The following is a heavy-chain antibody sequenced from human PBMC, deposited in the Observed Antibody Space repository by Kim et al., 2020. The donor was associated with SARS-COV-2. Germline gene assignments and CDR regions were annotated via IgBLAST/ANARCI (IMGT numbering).Heavy chain of an antibody. V-gene: IGHV1-46*01. Sequence: ASVKVSCKASGYTFSSYYIHWVRQAPGQGLEWMGIINPSGGSTSYAQNFQGSVTMTRDTSTSTVYMEVSSLRSEDTAVYYCAREIGYCSSTNCYPSGTLDYWGQGTLVTVSS. CDR1: GYTFSSYY. CDR3: AREIGYCSSTNCYPSGTLDY. CDR2: INPSGGST. D-gene: IGHD2-2*01. J-gene: IGHJ4*02.